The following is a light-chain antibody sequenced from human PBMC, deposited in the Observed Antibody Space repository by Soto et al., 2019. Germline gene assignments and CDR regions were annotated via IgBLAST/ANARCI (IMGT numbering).Light chain of an antibody. V-gene: IGKV1-9*01. CDR2: AAS. Sequence: DIQLTQSPSFLSASVGDRVTITCRASQGISSYLAWYQQKPGKAPKLLIYAASTLQSGVPSRFSGSGSGTEFTLTISSPQPEDFATYYCQQLNSYPFTVGQGTRLEMK. CDR3: QQLNSYPFT. CDR1: QGISSY. J-gene: IGKJ5*01.